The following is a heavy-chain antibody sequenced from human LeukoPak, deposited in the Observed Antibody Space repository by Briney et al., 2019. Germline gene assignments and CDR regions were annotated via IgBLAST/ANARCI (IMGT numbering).Heavy chain of an antibody. Sequence: SGGSLRLSCAASGFTFSNYGMHWVRQAPGKGLEWVAVIWYDGSNKYCADSVKGRFTISRDNSKNTPYLQINSLRAEDTAMYYCARELPPVVNYRFDHWGQGTLVTVSS. V-gene: IGHV3-33*01. D-gene: IGHD1-7*01. CDR1: GFTFSNYG. CDR3: ARELPPVVNYRFDH. CDR2: IWYDGSNK. J-gene: IGHJ5*02.